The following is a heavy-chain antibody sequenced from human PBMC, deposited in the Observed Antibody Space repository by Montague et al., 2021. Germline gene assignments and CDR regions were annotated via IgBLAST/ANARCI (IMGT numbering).Heavy chain of an antibody. V-gene: IGHV6-1*01. Sequence: NDYAVSVKSRITINPDTSKNQISLQLNSVTPEDTAVYYCAITSASSDDWGQGTLVTVSS. CDR3: AITSASSDD. J-gene: IGHJ4*02. CDR2: N. D-gene: IGHD4-11*01.